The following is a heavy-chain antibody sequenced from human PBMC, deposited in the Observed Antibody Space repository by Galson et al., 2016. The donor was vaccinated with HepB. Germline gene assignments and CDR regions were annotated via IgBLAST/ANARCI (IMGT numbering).Heavy chain of an antibody. CDR3: ARAFYGPGALDF. CDR1: GGSITYFY. D-gene: IGHD3-10*01. Sequence: SETLSLTCTVSGGSITYFYWTWIRQTPGQGLDWIGNIYYDGSTTYNPSLKSRLTISLDTSKNQFSLKMKSVTAADTAVYYCARAFYGPGALDFWGRGTLVTVSS. J-gene: IGHJ4*02. CDR2: IYYDGST. V-gene: IGHV4-59*01.